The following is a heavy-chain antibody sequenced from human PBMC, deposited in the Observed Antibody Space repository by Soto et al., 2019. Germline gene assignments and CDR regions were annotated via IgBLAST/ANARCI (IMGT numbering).Heavy chain of an antibody. V-gene: IGHV1-18*01. CDR2: ISAYNGNT. CDR1: GYTFTSYG. D-gene: IGHD3-3*01. Sequence: ASVKVSCKASGYTFTSYGISWVRQAPGQGLEWMGWISAYNGNTNYAQKLQGRVTMTTDTSTSTAYMELRSLRSDDTAVYYCARVFKYYDFWSGYSDAFDIWGQGTMVTVSS. CDR3: ARVFKYYDFWSGYSDAFDI. J-gene: IGHJ3*02.